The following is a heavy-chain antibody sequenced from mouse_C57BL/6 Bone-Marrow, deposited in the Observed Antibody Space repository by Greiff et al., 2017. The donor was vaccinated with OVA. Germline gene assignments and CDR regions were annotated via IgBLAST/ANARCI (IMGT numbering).Heavy chain of an antibody. V-gene: IGHV5-2*01. Sequence: EVKLMESGGGLVQPGESLKLSCESNEYEFPSHDMSWVRKTPEKRLELVAAINSDGGSTYYPDTMERRFIISRDNTKKTLYLQMSSLRSEDTALYYCARPPITTVVALDYWGQGTTLTVSS. CDR2: INSDGGST. CDR1: EYEFPSHD. J-gene: IGHJ2*01. CDR3: ARPPITTVVALDY. D-gene: IGHD1-1*01.